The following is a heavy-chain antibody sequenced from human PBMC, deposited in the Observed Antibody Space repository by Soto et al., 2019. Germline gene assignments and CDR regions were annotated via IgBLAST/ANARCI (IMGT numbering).Heavy chain of an antibody. CDR1: GGSISSAGYS. CDR3: ARASTVSTLRFGY. J-gene: IGHJ4*02. D-gene: IGHD4-17*01. V-gene: IGHV4-30-2*01. Sequence: SETLSLTCAVSGGSISSAGYSWSWIRQPPGKGLEWIGYIYHSGSTYYNPSLKSRVTISVDRSKNQSSLKLSSVTAADTAVYYCARASTVSTLRFGYWGQGTLVTVSS. CDR2: IYHSGST.